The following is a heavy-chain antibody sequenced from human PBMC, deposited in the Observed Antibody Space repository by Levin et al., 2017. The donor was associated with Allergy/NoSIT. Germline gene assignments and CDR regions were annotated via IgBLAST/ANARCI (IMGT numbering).Heavy chain of an antibody. J-gene: IGHJ4*02. CDR1: GFSLSTSGVG. CDR3: THLTYGSGGFALDY. V-gene: IGHV2-5*02. Sequence: SGPTLVKPTQTLTLTCTFSGFSLSTSGVGVGWIRQPPGKALEWLALIYWDDDKRFSASLKSRLTITKDTSKNQVVLTVTNMDPVDTATYYCTHLTYGSGGFALDYWGQGTLVTVSS. D-gene: IGHD2-15*01. CDR2: IYWDDDK.